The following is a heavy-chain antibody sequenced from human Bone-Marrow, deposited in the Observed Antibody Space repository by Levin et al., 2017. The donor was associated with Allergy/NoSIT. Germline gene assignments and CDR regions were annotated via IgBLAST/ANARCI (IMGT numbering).Heavy chain of an antibody. V-gene: IGHV4-59*01. CDR1: GDSMNTYY. Sequence: SETLSLTCSVSGDSMNTYYWNWIRQPPGKGLEWLGNIYYSGITNYKSSLRSRVTISIDPSKNHFSLQLTSVTAADTAVYYCAARPRNNYDRSGPIPWGQGTLVTVSS. CDR2: IYYSGIT. CDR3: AARPRNNYDRSGPIP. J-gene: IGHJ5*02. D-gene: IGHD3-22*01.